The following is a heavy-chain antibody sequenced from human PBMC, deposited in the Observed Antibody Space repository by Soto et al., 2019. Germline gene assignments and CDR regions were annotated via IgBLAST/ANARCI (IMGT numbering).Heavy chain of an antibody. Sequence: QAQLVQSGAEVKKPGASVKVSCKASGYTYPSYGITWVRQAPGQGLEWMGWISAYNGDTKYAQKFQGRLTLTTDTAADTAYMELRSLRSDDTAVYYCAGRQQDSVTSPPYFYYYMDVWGKGTTVAVSS. CDR1: GYTYPSYG. CDR2: ISAYNGDT. J-gene: IGHJ6*03. D-gene: IGHD4-17*01. V-gene: IGHV1-18*01. CDR3: AGRQQDSVTSPPYFYYYMDV.